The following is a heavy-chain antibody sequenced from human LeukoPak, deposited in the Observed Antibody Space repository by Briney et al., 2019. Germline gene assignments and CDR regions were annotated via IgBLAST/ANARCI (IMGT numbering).Heavy chain of an antibody. CDR2: ISAYNGNT. J-gene: IGHJ5*02. CDR3: ARTPSLGVVTPDDWFDP. Sequence: ASVKVSCKASGYTFTSYGISWVRQAPGQGLEWMGWISAYNGNTNYAQNLQGRVTMTTDTSTSTAYMELRSLRSDDTAVYYCARTPSLGVVTPDDWFDPWGQGTLVTVSS. CDR1: GYTFTSYG. D-gene: IGHD4-23*01. V-gene: IGHV1-18*01.